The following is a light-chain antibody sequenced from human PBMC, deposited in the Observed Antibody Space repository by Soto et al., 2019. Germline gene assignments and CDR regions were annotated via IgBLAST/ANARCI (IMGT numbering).Light chain of an antibody. CDR1: SSDVGTYNR. CDR3: SLYTISSTLV. V-gene: IGLV2-18*01. J-gene: IGLJ3*02. Sequence: QSALTQPPSVSGSPGQSVTISCTGTSSDVGTYNRVSWYQQPPDTAPKLMIDEVSNRPSGVPDRFSGSKSGNTASLTISGLQAEDEADYYCSLYTISSTLVFGGGTKLTVL. CDR2: EVS.